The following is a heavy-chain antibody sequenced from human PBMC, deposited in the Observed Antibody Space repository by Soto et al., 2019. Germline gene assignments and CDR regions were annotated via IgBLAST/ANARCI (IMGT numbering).Heavy chain of an antibody. Sequence: GGSLRLSCAASGFTFSNAWMNWVRQAPGKGLEWVGRIKSKTDGGTTDYAAPVKGRFTISRDDSKNTLYLQMNSLKTEDTAVYYCTTDRTIFGVVIIRHYFDYWGQGTLVTVSS. D-gene: IGHD3-3*01. CDR3: TTDRTIFGVVIIRHYFDY. J-gene: IGHJ4*02. V-gene: IGHV3-15*07. CDR2: IKSKTDGGTT. CDR1: GFTFSNAW.